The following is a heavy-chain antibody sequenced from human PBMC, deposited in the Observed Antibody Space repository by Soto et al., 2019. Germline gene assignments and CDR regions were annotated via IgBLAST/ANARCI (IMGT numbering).Heavy chain of an antibody. CDR1: GFTFSSYS. CDR2: IGPSHNDI. CDR3: ARDQLYYNDISGRPLNAFDV. D-gene: IGHD3-22*01. J-gene: IGHJ3*01. Sequence: HPGGSLRLSCAASGFTFSSYSMNWVRQAPGKGPEWISYIGPSHNDIGYAASVKGRFAISRDNAKDSLYLQMNSLRAEDTAVYYCARDQLYYNDISGRPLNAFDVWGQGTMVTVSS. V-gene: IGHV3-48*01.